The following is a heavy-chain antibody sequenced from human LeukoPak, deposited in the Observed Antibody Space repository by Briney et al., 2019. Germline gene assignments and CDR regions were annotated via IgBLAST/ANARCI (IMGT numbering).Heavy chain of an antibody. V-gene: IGHV4-61*02. CDR1: GGSISSGSYY. CDR2: IYTSGST. J-gene: IGHJ4*02. Sequence: PSETLSLTCTVSGGSISSGSYYWSWIRQPAGKGLEWIGRIYTSGSTNYSPSLKSRVTTSVDTSKNQFSLKLSSVTAADTAVYYCARGPYFDYWGQGTLVTVSS. CDR3: ARGPYFDY.